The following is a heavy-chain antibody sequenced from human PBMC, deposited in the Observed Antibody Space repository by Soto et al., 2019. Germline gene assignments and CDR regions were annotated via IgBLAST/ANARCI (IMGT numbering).Heavy chain of an antibody. CDR3: ARVSPNTHAGLRGNQLLKGQFYYGMDV. CDR1: GYTFTSYY. V-gene: IGHV1-46*01. CDR2: INPSGGST. D-gene: IGHD2-2*01. Sequence: ASVKVSCKASGYTFTSYYMHWVRQAPGQGLEWMGIINPSGGSTSYAQNFQGRVTMTRDTSTSTVYMELSSLRSEDTAVYYCARVSPNTHAGLRGNQLLKGQFYYGMDVWGQGTTVTVSS. J-gene: IGHJ6*02.